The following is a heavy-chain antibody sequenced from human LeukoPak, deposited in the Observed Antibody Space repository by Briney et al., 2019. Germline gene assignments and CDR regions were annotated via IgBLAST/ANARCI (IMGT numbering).Heavy chain of an antibody. CDR1: GYSISSGYY. D-gene: IGHD3-22*01. CDR2: IYHSGST. V-gene: IGHV4-38-2*02. CDR3: AREYYDSNKAPAFDI. Sequence: SETLSLTCTVSGYSISSGYYWGWIRQPPGKGLEWIGSIYHSGSTYYNPSLKSRVTISVDTSKNQFSLKLSSVTAADTAVYYCAREYYDSNKAPAFDIWGQGTMVTVS. J-gene: IGHJ3*02.